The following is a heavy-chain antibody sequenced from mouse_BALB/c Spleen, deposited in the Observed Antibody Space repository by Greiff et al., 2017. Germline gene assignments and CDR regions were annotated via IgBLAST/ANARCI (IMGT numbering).Heavy chain of an antibody. CDR3: ARDKLGPFAY. J-gene: IGHJ3*01. D-gene: IGHD4-1*01. V-gene: IGHV3-2*02. CDR2: ISYSGST. Sequence: EVQLVESGPGLVKPSQSLSLTCTVTGYSITSDYAWNWIRQFPGNKLEWMGYISYSGSTSYNPSLKSRISITRDTSKNQFFLQLNSVTTEDTATYYCARDKLGPFAYWGQGTLVTVSA. CDR1: GYSITSDYA.